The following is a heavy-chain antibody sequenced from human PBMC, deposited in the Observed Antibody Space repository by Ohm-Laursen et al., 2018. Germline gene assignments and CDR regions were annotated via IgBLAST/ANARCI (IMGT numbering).Heavy chain of an antibody. CDR2: INSSGSTI. CDR1: GFTFSDYY. D-gene: IGHD3-3*01. J-gene: IGHJ4*02. V-gene: IGHV3-11*01. CDR3: AREPGGRFLEWLPRLLRNGY. Sequence: SLRLSCAASGFTFSDYYMSWIRQAPGKGLEWVSYINSSGSTIYYADSVKGRFTISRDNAKNSLYLQMNSLRAEDTAVYYCAREPGGRFLEWLPRLLRNGYWGQGTLVTVSS.